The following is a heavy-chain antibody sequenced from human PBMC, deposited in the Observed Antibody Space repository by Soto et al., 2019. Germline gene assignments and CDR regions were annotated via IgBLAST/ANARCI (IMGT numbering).Heavy chain of an antibody. Sequence: PSETLSLTCTVSGGSISSYYWSWIRQPPGKGLEWIGYIYYSGSTNYNPSLKSRVTISVDTSKNQFSLKLSSVTAADTAVYCCARHVTGNNYYYHMDVWGKGTTVTVSS. CDR3: ARHVTGNNYYYHMDV. D-gene: IGHD1-1*01. CDR1: GGSISSYY. J-gene: IGHJ6*03. CDR2: IYYSGST. V-gene: IGHV4-59*08.